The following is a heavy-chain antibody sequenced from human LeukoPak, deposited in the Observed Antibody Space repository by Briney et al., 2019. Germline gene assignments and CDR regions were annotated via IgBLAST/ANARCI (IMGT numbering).Heavy chain of an antibody. V-gene: IGHV3-48*02. J-gene: IGHJ6*02. D-gene: IGHD3-22*01. CDR3: ARRPYSDTSGRLSDV. Sequence: PGGSLRLSCAASGFAFSSYNMNWVRQAPGKGLEWISYIGSSGSPTHYADSVGGQFTISRDNAKNSLYLQMNSLRDEDTAVYFCARRPYSDTSGRLSDVWGQGTTVTVSS. CDR1: GFAFSSYN. CDR2: IGSSGSPT.